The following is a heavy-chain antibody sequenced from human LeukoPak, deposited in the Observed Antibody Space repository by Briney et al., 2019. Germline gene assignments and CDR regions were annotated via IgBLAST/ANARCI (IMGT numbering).Heavy chain of an antibody. CDR1: GFTFSNYA. V-gene: IGHV3-23*01. D-gene: IGHD1-26*01. J-gene: IGHJ4*02. CDR3: AKSSGGATKPFDY. CDR2: ISANGGGT. Sequence: GGSLRLSCAASGFTFSNYAMSWVRQAPGKGLEWVSAISANGGGTYYADSVKGRFTISRDNSKNTLYLQMNSLRADDTAVYYCAKSSGGATKPFDYWGQGTLVTVSS.